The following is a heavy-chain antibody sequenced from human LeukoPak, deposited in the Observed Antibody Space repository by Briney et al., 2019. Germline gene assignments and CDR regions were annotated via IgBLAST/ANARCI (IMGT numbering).Heavy chain of an antibody. D-gene: IGHD6-13*01. Sequence: GGSPRLSCAASGFTFSSYSMNWVRQAPGRGLECITYTSSDGKTTWYADSVKGRFTVSRDNAKNSLYLQMNSLRVEDTALYYCASQSINWYKGNNWFDPWGLGTLVTVSS. CDR2: TSSDGKTT. CDR1: GFTFSSYS. CDR3: ASQSINWYKGNNWFDP. V-gene: IGHV3-48*01. J-gene: IGHJ5*02.